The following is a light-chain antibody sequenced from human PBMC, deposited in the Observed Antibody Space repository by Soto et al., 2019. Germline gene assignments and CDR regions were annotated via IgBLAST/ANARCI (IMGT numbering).Light chain of an antibody. J-gene: IGLJ2*01. CDR1: SRDVGGYNY. Sequence: QSVLTKPASVSGSPGQSITIACTGTSRDVGGYNYVSWYQQHPGKAPKLMRYDVSTRLSGVSNRFYGSKSGNKASLTISGLHADDESDYYCSSNTSRSTVVFAGRTELTVL. CDR2: DVS. V-gene: IGLV2-14*01. CDR3: SSNTSRSTVV.